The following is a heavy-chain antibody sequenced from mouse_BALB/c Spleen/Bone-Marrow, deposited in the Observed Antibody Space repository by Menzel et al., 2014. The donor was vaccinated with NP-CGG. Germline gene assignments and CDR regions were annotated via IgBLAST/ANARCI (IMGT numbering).Heavy chain of an antibody. Sequence: QQSGSEPVRPGASVKLSCKASGYTFTSYWMHWVKQSPGQGLEWIGNIYPGSGITNYDEKFKSKATLTVDTSSSTAYMQLSRLTSEDSAVYYCTRSGYFGSSCGYFDVLSAGTTVTVSS. D-gene: IGHD1-1*01. J-gene: IGHJ1*01. CDR2: IYPGSGIT. V-gene: IGHV1S22*01. CDR3: TRSGYFGSSCGYFDV. CDR1: GYTFTSYW.